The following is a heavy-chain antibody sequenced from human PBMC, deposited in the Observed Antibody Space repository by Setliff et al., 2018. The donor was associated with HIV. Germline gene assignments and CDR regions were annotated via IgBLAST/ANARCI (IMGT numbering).Heavy chain of an antibody. J-gene: IGHJ6*02. V-gene: IGHV4-4*02. CDR2: ILHSGST. CDR3: ARVLGYDDFLTGYYGVYYYYGMDV. D-gene: IGHD3-9*01. Sequence: KTSETLSLTCTVSGGSISSRNWWSWVRQPPGKGLEWIGEILHSGSTNYIPSLKSRVTISVDKSKNQFSLKLTSVTAADTAVYYCARVLGYDDFLTGYYGVYYYYGMDVWGQGTTVTVSS. CDR1: GGSISSRNW.